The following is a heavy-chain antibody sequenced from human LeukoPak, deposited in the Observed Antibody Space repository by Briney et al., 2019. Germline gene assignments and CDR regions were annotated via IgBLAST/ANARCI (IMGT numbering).Heavy chain of an antibody. J-gene: IGHJ4*02. Sequence: GGSLRLSCAASGFTFSSYGMHWVRQAPGKGLEWVAVLSYDGSNKYYADSVKGRFTISRDNSKNTLYLQMNSLRAEDTAVYYCTRDPDALDYWGQGTLVTVSS. CDR1: GFTFSSYG. CDR2: LSYDGSNK. CDR3: TRDPDALDY. V-gene: IGHV3-30*03.